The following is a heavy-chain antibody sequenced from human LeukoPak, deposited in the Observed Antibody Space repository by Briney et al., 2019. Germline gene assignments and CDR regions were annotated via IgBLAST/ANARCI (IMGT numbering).Heavy chain of an antibody. CDR1: GSTLSNYA. D-gene: IGHD6-19*01. CDR2: IRGSSRST. J-gene: IGHJ6*03. CDR3: AKDIRPGKTVSGADYYNYYQMDV. Sequence: GGSLRLSCPASGSTLSNYAMSWARQAPGEGLEWVSSIRGSSRSTYDADSVKGRCNISRDISKDRLHLQVRSLRAEDTSTYDWAKDIRPGKTVSGADYYNYYQMDVWGRGTTVTVSS. V-gene: IGHV3-23*01.